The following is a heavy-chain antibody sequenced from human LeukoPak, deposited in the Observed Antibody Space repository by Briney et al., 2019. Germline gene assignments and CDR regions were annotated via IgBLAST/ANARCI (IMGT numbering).Heavy chain of an antibody. CDR1: VYTFTNYY. CDR3: GRSHTGNSEFDY. V-gene: IGHV1-46*01. Sequence: ALVKVSCKASVYTFTNYYMHWVRQAPGQGLEWMGIINPSGGGTTYAQKFQDRVTMTRDTSTSTVYMELSSLRSEDTAVYYCGRSHTGNSEFDYWGQGTLVTVSS. J-gene: IGHJ4*02. D-gene: IGHD1-26*01. CDR2: INPSGGGT.